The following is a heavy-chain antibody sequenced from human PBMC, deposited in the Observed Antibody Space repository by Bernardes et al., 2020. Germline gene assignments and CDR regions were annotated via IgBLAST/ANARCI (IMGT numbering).Heavy chain of an antibody. D-gene: IGHD3-3*01. V-gene: IGHV1-2*06. CDR3: ASDISGYDFWSGYFTSYGMDV. CDR2: INPNSGGT. CDR1: GYTFTGYY. J-gene: IGHJ6*04. Sequence: ASVKVSCKASGYTFTGYYMHWVRQAPGQGLEWMGRINPNSGGTNYAQKFQGRVTMTRDTSISTAYMELSRLRSDDTAVYYCASDISGYDFWSGYFTSYGMDVWGKGTTVTVSS.